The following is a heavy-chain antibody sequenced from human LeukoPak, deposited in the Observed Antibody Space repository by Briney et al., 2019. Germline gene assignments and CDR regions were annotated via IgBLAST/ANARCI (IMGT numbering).Heavy chain of an antibody. CDR2: ISSSSSTI. V-gene: IGHV3-48*04. CDR1: GFTFSSYS. D-gene: IGHD2-2*01. J-gene: IGHJ5*02. CDR3: ARGPLRYCSSTSCFSWFDP. Sequence: GGSLRLSCAASGFTFSSYSMNWVRKAPGKGLEWVSYISSSSSTIYYADSVKGRFTISRDNAKNSLYLQMNSLRAEDTAMYYCARGPLRYCSSTSCFSWFDPWGQGTLVTVSS.